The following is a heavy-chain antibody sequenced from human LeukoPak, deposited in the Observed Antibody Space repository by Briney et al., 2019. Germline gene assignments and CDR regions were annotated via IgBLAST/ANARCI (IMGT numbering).Heavy chain of an antibody. D-gene: IGHD3-10*01. CDR1: GYTFTGYY. CDR2: INPNSGGT. Sequence: GASVKVSCKASGYTFTGYYMHWVRQAPGQGLEWMGWINPNSGGTNYAQKFQGRVTMTRDTSISTAYMELSRLRSDDTAVYYCASARITMVRGAPGFDPWGQGTLVTVSS. J-gene: IGHJ5*02. CDR3: ASARITMVRGAPGFDP. V-gene: IGHV1-2*02.